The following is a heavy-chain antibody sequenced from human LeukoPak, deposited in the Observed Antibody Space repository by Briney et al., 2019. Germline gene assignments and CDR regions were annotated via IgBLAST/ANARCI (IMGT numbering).Heavy chain of an antibody. J-gene: IGHJ4*02. CDR1: GFSFTNYW. D-gene: IGHD3-10*01. Sequence: GGSLRLSCAASGFSFTNYWMSWVRQAPGKGLEWVANVKEDGTTKQYVDSVKGRFTISRDNAKNSLYLQMDSLRAEDTAVYYCAKDPIGYYGSGSYFYWGQGTLVTVSS. V-gene: IGHV3-7*01. CDR3: AKDPIGYYGSGSYFY. CDR2: VKEDGTTK.